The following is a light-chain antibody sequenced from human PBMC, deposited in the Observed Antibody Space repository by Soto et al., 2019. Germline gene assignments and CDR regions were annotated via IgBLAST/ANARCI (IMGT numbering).Light chain of an antibody. CDR2: AAS. Sequence: ELVLTQSPGTLSLSPGERATLSCRASQSVSSSYLAWYQQKPGQAPRLLIYAASSRATGIPDRFSGSGSGTDFTLTISRLEPEDLAVYFCQQYGTSLPFTFGQGTKVEIK. J-gene: IGKJ2*01. CDR1: QSVSSSY. V-gene: IGKV3-20*01. CDR3: QQYGTSLPFT.